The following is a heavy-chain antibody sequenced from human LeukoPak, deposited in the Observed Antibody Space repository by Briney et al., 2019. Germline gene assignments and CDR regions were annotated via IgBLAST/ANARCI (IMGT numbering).Heavy chain of an antibody. CDR2: ISGSGGST. J-gene: IGHJ6*02. CDR1: GFTFSSYA. V-gene: IGHV3-23*01. CDR3: ARDLLVDYYGMDV. D-gene: IGHD6-6*01. Sequence: PGGSLRLSCAASGFTFSSYAMSWVRQAPGKGLEWVSAISGSGGSTYYADSVKGRFTISRDNAKNSLYLQMNSLRAEDTAVYYCARDLLVDYYGMDVWGQGTMVTVSS.